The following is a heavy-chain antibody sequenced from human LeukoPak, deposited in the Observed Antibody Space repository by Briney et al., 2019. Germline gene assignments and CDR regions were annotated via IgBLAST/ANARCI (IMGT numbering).Heavy chain of an antibody. D-gene: IGHD2-15*01. CDR3: AGQDSVVVATATRAFDI. Sequence: GESLKISCTGSGYSFTCYWIAWVRQMPGKGLEWMGIIYPGDSDTRYSTSFQGQVTISADKSISTAYLESKNLKASDTAMYDCAGQDSVVVATATRAFDIWGQGTMVTVSS. J-gene: IGHJ3*02. V-gene: IGHV5-51*01. CDR2: IYPGDSDT. CDR1: GYSFTCYW.